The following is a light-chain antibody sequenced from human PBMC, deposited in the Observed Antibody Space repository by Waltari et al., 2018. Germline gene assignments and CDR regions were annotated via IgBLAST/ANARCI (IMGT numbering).Light chain of an antibody. CDR3: SSYTSSSTLVV. J-gene: IGLJ2*01. V-gene: IGLV2-14*03. CDR1: SSDVGGYNY. CDR2: DVS. Sequence: QSALTQPASVSGSPGQSITISCTGTSSDVGGYNYVPGYQQHPGKAPKLMIYDVSNRPSGVSNRFSGSKSGNTASLTISGLQAEDEADYYCSSYTSSSTLVVFGGGTKLTVL.